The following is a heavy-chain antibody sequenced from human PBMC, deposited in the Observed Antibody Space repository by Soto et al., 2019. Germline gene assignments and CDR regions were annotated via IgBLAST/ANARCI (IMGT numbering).Heavy chain of an antibody. CDR1: GFTFSSYN. D-gene: IGHD3-22*01. CDR3: ARDLRYYDSSGYNAPNWFDP. J-gene: IGHJ5*02. Sequence: GGSLRLSCAASGFTFSSYNMNWVRQSPGKGLEWVSYISSSSSTIYYADSVKGRFTISRDNAKNSLYLQMNSLRDEDTAVYYCARDLRYYDSSGYNAPNWFDPWGQGTLVTVSS. CDR2: ISSSSSTI. V-gene: IGHV3-48*02.